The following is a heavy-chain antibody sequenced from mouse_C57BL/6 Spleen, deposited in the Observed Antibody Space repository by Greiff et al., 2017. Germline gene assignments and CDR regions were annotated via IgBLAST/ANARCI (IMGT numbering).Heavy chain of an antibody. CDR1: GYTFTDHI. Sequence: VQLQQSGAELASPGASVTLSCKASGYTFTDHIMNWVKKRPGQGLEWIGRIYPVSGETNYNHKFMGKATFSVDRSSSTVYMVLNSLTSEGPAVYYCGRGDDYDGYAMDYWGQGTSVTVSS. J-gene: IGHJ4*01. CDR3: GRGDDYDGYAMDY. V-gene: IGHV1-11*01. D-gene: IGHD2-4*01. CDR2: IYPVSGET.